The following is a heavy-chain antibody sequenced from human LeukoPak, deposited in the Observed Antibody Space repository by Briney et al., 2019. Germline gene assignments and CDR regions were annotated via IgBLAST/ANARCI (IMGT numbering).Heavy chain of an antibody. Sequence: ASVKVSCKASVYTFTGYFMHWLRQAPGQGLEWMGWISPKSGDRYYAPKFQGRLTMTRDTSITTVYMELSGLISDDAAVYYCARRSAYGGNSKALDYWGQGTLVTVSS. J-gene: IGHJ4*02. CDR2: ISPKSGDR. CDR3: ARRSAYGGNSKALDY. V-gene: IGHV1-2*02. CDR1: VYTFTGYF. D-gene: IGHD4-23*01.